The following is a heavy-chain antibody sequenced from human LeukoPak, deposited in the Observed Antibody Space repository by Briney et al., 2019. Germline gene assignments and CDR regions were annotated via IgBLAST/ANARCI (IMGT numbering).Heavy chain of an antibody. Sequence: SETLSLTCAVSGYSISSGYYWGWIRQPPGKGLEWIGSIYHSGSTYYNPSLKSRVTISVDTSKNQFSLKLSSVTAADTAVYYYARRRGSESEYYFDYWGQGTLVTVSS. V-gene: IGHV4-38-2*01. CDR2: IYHSGST. CDR3: ARRRGSESEYYFDY. D-gene: IGHD3-10*01. J-gene: IGHJ4*02. CDR1: GYSISSGYY.